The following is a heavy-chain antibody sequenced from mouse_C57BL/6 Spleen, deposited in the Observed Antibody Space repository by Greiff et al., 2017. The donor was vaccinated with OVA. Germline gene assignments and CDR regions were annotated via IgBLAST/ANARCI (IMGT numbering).Heavy chain of an antibody. CDR2: IRNKANGYTT. V-gene: IGHV7-3*01. CDR1: GFTFTDYY. CDR3: ARYYYAMDY. Sequence: EVQLQESGGGLVQPGGSLSLSCAASGFTFTDYYMSWVRQPPGKALEWLGFIRNKANGYTTEYSASVKGRFNISRDNSQSILYLQMNALRAEDSATYYCARYYYAMDYWGQGTSVTVSS. J-gene: IGHJ4*01.